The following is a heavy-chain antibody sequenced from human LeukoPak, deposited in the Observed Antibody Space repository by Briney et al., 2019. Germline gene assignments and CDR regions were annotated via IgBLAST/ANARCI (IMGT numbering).Heavy chain of an antibody. J-gene: IGHJ4*02. CDR3: AREGGAYYYDSSGYFDY. CDR2: IKQDGSEK. D-gene: IGHD3-22*01. V-gene: IGHV3-7*01. CDR1: GFTFSSYW. Sequence: QPGGSLRLSRAASGFTFSSYWMSWVRQAPGKGLEWVANIKQDGSEKYYVDSVKGRFTISRDNAKNSLYLQMNSLRAEDTAVYYCAREGGAYYYDSSGYFDYWGRGTLVTVSS.